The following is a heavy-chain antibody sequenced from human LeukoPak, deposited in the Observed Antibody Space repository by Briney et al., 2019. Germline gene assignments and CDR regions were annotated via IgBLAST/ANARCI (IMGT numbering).Heavy chain of an antibody. J-gene: IGHJ3*02. D-gene: IGHD6-25*01. CDR2: ISYDGSNE. Sequence: PGGSLRLSCAASGFTFSSYVMHWVRQAPGKGLEWVAIISYDGSNEYYADSVKGRFTISRDNSKNTLYLQMNSLRAADTAVYYCARVGARLGAFDIWGQGAMVTVSS. V-gene: IGHV3-30*04. CDR3: ARVGARLGAFDI. CDR1: GFTFSSYV.